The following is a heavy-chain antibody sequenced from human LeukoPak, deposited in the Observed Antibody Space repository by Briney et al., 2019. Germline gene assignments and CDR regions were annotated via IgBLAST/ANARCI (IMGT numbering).Heavy chain of an antibody. V-gene: IGHV3-7*01. CDR3: ARGVYELDY. CDR2: IKQDGGEK. Sequence: AGGSPRLSCAASGFTFSDYWMSWVRQAPGKGLEWVANIKQDGGEKYHVDSVKGRFTISRDNAKNSLYLQMNSLRDEDTAVYYCARGVYELDYWGQGTLVTVSS. CDR1: GFTFSDYW. J-gene: IGHJ4*02. D-gene: IGHD3-3*01.